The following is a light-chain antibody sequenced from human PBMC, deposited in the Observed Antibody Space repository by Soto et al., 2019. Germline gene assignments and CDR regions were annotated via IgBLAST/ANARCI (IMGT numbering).Light chain of an antibody. CDR1: QSVSSN. J-gene: IGKJ1*01. CDR3: QQYNNWPPKT. V-gene: IGKV3-15*01. Sequence: EIVLTQSPGPLSLSPGERATLSCRASQSVSSNLAWYQQKPGQAPRLLIYGASTRATGIPARFSGSGSGTEFTLTISSLQSEDFAVYYCQQYNNWPPKTFGQGTKVDIK. CDR2: GAS.